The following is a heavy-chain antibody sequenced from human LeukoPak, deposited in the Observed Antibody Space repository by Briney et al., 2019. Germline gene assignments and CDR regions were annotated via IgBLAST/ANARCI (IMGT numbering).Heavy chain of an antibody. CDR3: ASKRRGYSGYDEVFDY. J-gene: IGHJ4*02. CDR2: IIPIFGTA. CDR1: GGTFSSYA. Sequence: SVNVSCKASGGTFSSYAISWVRQAPGQGLEWMGGIIPIFGTANYAQKFQGRVTITTDESTSTAYMGLSSLRSEDTAVYYCASKRRGYSGYDEVFDYWGQGTLVTVSS. D-gene: IGHD5-12*01. V-gene: IGHV1-69*05.